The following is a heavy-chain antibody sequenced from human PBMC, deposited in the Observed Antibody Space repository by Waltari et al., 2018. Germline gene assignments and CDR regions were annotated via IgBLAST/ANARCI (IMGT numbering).Heavy chain of an antibody. CDR1: GFTFSSYA. Sequence: QVQLVESGGGVVQPGRSLRPSCAASGFTFSSYAMHWVRRAPGRVLEWVAFITYYGSNKYYADSVKDRFTISGDNSKNTLYLQMNSLRAEDTAVYYCARDGSWQPGGQDYWGQGTLVTVSS. CDR2: ITYYGSNK. V-gene: IGHV3-30-3*01. J-gene: IGHJ4*02. CDR3: ARDGSWQPGGQDY. D-gene: IGHD6-13*01.